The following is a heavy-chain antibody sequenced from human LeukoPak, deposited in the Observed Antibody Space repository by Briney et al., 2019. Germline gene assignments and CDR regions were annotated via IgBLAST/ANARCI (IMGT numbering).Heavy chain of an antibody. CDR3: ARGEGYCSGGSCNIPYYYYMDV. CDR1: GGTFSSYA. Sequence: GASVTVSCKASGGTFSSYAISWVRQAPGQGLEWMGGIIPIFGTANYAQKFQGRVTITADESTSTAYMELSSLRSEDTAVYYCARGEGYCSGGSCNIPYYYYMDVWGKGTTVTISS. V-gene: IGHV1-69*13. D-gene: IGHD2-15*01. CDR2: IIPIFGTA. J-gene: IGHJ6*03.